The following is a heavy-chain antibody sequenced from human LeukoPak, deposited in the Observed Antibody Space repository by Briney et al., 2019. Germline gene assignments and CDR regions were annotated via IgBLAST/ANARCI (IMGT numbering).Heavy chain of an antibody. CDR3: ARVRANYYDSSGYYALDAFDI. J-gene: IGHJ3*02. Sequence: SETLSLTCIVSGGSISTSAYHWGWIRQPPGEGLQWIGSIYHSGSTYYNPSLKSRVTISVDRSKNQFSLKLSSVTAADTAVYYCARVRANYYDSSGYYALDAFDIWGQGTMVSVSS. CDR2: IYHSGST. CDR1: GGSISTSAYH. V-gene: IGHV4-39*07. D-gene: IGHD3-22*01.